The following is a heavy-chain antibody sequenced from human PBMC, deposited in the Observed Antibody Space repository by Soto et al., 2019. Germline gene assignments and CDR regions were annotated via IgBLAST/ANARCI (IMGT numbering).Heavy chain of an antibody. CDR1: GFSLSNARMG. V-gene: IGHV2-26*01. CDR2: IFSNDEK. J-gene: IGHJ6*02. Sequence: SGPTLVNPTETLTLTCTVSGFSLSNARMGVSWIRQPPGKALEWLAHIFSNDEKSYSTSLKSRLTISKDTSKSQVVLTMTNMDPVDTATYYCARTGYSYYYCGMDVWGQGTTVTVSS. CDR3: ARTGYSYYYCGMDV.